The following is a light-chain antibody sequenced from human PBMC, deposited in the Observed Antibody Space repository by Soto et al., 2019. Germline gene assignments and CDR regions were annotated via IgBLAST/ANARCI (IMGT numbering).Light chain of an antibody. J-gene: IGLJ2*01. CDR1: SSDVGAYNY. CDR3: SSYSSSITVL. V-gene: IGLV2-14*01. CDR2: EVS. Sequence: QSALTQPASVSGSPGQSITISCTGTSSDVGAYNYVSWYQQHPGKVPKLMIYEVSNRPSGVSNRFSGSKSGNTASLTISGLQAEDEADYYCSSYSSSITVLFGGGTKLTVL.